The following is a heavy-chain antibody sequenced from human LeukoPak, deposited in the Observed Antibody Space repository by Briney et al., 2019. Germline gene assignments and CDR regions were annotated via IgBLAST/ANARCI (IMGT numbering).Heavy chain of an antibody. CDR1: AYTFSIYH. J-gene: IGHJ4*02. CDR3: ARMTTGVLDY. Sequence: ASVTVSFTASAYTFSIYHMSWVRQAHGQGIEWMRIINPSGSSASYTQKFQGTVTMTRDTSTSTVYLDLSSLRSEDTAVYYCARMTTGVLDYWGQGTLVTVSS. V-gene: IGHV1-46*01. D-gene: IGHD1-1*01. CDR2: INPSGSSA.